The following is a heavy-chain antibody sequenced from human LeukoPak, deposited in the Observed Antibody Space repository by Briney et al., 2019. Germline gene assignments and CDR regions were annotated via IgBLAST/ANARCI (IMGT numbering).Heavy chain of an antibody. Sequence: GGSLRLSCAASGFTFGDYAMHWVRQAPGKGLEGVSLISGDGGSTYYADSVKGRFTISRDNSKNSLYMQMNSLRTEDTALYYFAKGKETIGAYRMDVWGPGTTVTVSS. CDR3: AKGKETIGAYRMDV. CDR1: GFTFGDYA. J-gene: IGHJ6*02. D-gene: IGHD5-24*01. V-gene: IGHV3-43*02. CDR2: ISGDGGST.